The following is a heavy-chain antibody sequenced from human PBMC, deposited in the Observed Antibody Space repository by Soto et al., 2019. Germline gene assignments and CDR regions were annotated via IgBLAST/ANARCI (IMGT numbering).Heavy chain of an antibody. V-gene: IGHV4-31*03. CDR3: ARKDSGYADYMDV. D-gene: IGHD5-12*01. CDR1: GGSISSGGYY. J-gene: IGHJ6*03. CDR2: IYYSGST. Sequence: QVQLQESGPGLVKPSQTLSLTCTVSGGSISSGGYYWSWIRQHPGKVLEWIGYIYYSGSTYYNPSLKSRVTMSVDTSENQFSLRLSSVTAADTAVYYCARKDSGYADYMDVWGKGTTVTVSS.